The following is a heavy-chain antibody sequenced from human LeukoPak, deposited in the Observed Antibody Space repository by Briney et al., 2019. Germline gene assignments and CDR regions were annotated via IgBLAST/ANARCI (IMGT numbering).Heavy chain of an antibody. J-gene: IGHJ5*02. CDR3: ARGHGYSYGYWFDP. Sequence: SETLSLTCTVSGGSISSYYWSWIRQPPGKGLEWIGYIYYSGSTNYNPSLKSRVTISVDRSKNQFSLKLSSVTAADTAVYYCARGHGYSYGYWFDPWGQGTLVTVSS. D-gene: IGHD5-18*01. CDR2: IYYSGST. CDR1: GGSISSYY. V-gene: IGHV4-59*12.